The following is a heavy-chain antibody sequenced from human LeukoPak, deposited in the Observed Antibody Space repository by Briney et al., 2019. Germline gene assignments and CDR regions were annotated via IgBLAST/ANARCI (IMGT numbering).Heavy chain of an antibody. Sequence: PGGSLRLSCAASGFTFSSYAMHWVRQAPGKGLEYVSAISSNGGRTYYANSVKGRFTISRDNSKNTLYLQMGSLRAEDMAVYYCARAGTVTTIPPNYWGQGTLVTVSS. CDR2: ISSNGGRT. CDR3: ARAGTVTTIPPNY. CDR1: GFTFSSYA. J-gene: IGHJ4*02. V-gene: IGHV3-64*01. D-gene: IGHD4-17*01.